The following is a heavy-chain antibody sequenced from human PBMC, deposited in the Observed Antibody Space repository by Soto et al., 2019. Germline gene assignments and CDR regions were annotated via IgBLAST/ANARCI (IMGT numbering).Heavy chain of an antibody. D-gene: IGHD3-16*01. J-gene: IGHJ4*02. CDR3: ARGGGGVPIDY. CDR1: GFTVSDNY. V-gene: IGHV3-66*01. Sequence: GGSLRLSCAASGFTVSDNYISWVRQAPGKGLEWVSVIYSAGNVYYSDSVKVRFTISRDNPKNTLYLQMNSLRVEDTAVYYCARGGGGVPIDYWGQGTLVTVS. CDR2: IYSAGNV.